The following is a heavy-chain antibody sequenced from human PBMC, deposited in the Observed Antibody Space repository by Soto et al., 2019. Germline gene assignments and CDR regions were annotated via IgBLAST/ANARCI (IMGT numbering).Heavy chain of an antibody. CDR2: IKSKTDGGTT. CDR1: GFTFSNAW. Sequence: EVQLVESGGGLVKPGGSLRLSCAASGFTFSNAWMSWVRQAPGKGLEWVGGIKSKTDGGTTDYAAPVKGRFTISRDDSKNTLYLQMNSLKTEDTAVYYCTTGHRGLYDFWSGYYYYYGMDVWGQGTTVTVSS. V-gene: IGHV3-15*01. D-gene: IGHD3-3*01. CDR3: TTGHRGLYDFWSGYYYYYGMDV. J-gene: IGHJ6*02.